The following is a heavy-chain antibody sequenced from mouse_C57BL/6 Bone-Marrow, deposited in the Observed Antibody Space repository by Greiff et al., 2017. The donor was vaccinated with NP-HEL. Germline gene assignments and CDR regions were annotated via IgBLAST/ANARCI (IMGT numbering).Heavy chain of an antibody. CDR2: ISGGGGNT. J-gene: IGHJ2*01. CDR3: ARISHDFDY. Sequence: DVQLVESGGGLVKPGGSLKLSCAASGFTFSSYTMSWVRQTPEKRLEWVATISGGGGNTYYPDSVKGRFTISRDNAKNTLYLQMSSLRSEDTALYYCARISHDFDYWGQGTTLTVSS. V-gene: IGHV5-9*01. CDR1: GFTFSSYT.